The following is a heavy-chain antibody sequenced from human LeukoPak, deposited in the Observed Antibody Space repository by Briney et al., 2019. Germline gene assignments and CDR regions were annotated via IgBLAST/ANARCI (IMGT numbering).Heavy chain of an antibody. CDR1: GFTFTSYW. CDR2: IKRDGSEK. Sequence: GGSLRLSCAASGFTFTSYWMSWVRQAPGKGLEWVANIKRDGSEKYYVDSVKGRFTISRDNAKNSLYLQMNSLRVEDTAVYYCARGWRYGDYWGQGTLVTVSS. CDR3: ARGWRYGDY. D-gene: IGHD1-1*01. J-gene: IGHJ4*02. V-gene: IGHV3-7*01.